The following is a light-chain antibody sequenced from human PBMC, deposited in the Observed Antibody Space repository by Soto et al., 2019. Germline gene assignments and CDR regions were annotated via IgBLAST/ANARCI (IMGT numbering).Light chain of an antibody. Sequence: QSVLTQPASVSGSPGQSITISCTGTSSDVGGYNYVSWYQQHPGKAPKLMIYDVSNRPSGVSNRFSGSKSGNTASPTISGLQAEDEADYYSSSYTSSSLTVFGTGTKVTVL. J-gene: IGLJ1*01. CDR2: DVS. V-gene: IGLV2-14*01. CDR3: SSYTSSSLTV. CDR1: SSDVGGYNY.